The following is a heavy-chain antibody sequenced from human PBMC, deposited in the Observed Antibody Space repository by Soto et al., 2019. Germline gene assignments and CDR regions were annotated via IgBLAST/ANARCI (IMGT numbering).Heavy chain of an antibody. V-gene: IGHV3-64*02. CDR2: ISRNGGNA. D-gene: IGHD2-2*01. CDR3: ARGRNEGLSRYQVLDV. J-gene: IGHJ6*02. Sequence: GGSLRLSCAASGFSFSSYAMHWVRQAPGKGLEYVSGISRNGGNANYADSVKGRFTISRDNSKNTLDLQMGNLRGEDMAVYYCARGRNEGLSRYQVLDVWGQGTSVTVSS. CDR1: GFSFSSYA.